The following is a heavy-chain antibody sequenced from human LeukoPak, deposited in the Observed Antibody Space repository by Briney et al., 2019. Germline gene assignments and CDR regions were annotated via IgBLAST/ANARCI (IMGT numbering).Heavy chain of an antibody. CDR2: IYTSGST. Sequence: PSETLSLTCTVSGGSISTYHWSWIRQPAGKGLEWIGRIYTSGSTRYSPSLKSRVSISVHKSKSQFSLKLSSVTAADTAVYYCARDLEHCDSTSCHNWFDPWGQGTLVTVSS. D-gene: IGHD2-2*01. CDR1: GGSISTYH. V-gene: IGHV4-4*07. CDR3: ARDLEHCDSTSCHNWFDP. J-gene: IGHJ5*02.